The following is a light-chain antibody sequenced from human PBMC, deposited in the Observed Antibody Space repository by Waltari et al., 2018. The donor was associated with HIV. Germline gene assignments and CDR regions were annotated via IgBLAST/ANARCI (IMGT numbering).Light chain of an antibody. J-gene: IGLJ2*01. Sequence: QSALTQPRSVSGSPGPSVTISCTGTSSAVGGYNYVSWYQQHPGKAPKRMIYDVSKRPSGVPDRFSGSKSGNTASLTISGLQAEDEADYYCCSYAGSYTFVVFGGGTKLTVL. CDR3: CSYAGSYTFVV. CDR1: SSAVGGYNY. CDR2: DVS. V-gene: IGLV2-11*01.